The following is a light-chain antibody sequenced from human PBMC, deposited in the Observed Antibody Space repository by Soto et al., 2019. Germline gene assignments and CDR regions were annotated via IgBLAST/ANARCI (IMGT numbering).Light chain of an antibody. Sequence: DIVMTQSPLSLSVTPGEPASISCRSSQSLLQTNGYNYLDWYLQKPGQSPQLLIYFGSNRASGGPDRCSGSGSGTDFTLKISRVEAEDVGVYYCMQALHTPPWTFGQGTRVEI. CDR1: QSLLQTNGYNY. CDR2: FGS. V-gene: IGKV2-28*01. J-gene: IGKJ1*01. CDR3: MQALHTPPWT.